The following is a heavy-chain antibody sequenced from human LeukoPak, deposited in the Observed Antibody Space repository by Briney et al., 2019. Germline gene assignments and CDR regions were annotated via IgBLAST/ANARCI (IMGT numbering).Heavy chain of an antibody. Sequence: GGSLRLSCAASGFTFNSYWMTWVRQAPGKGLEWVANIKQDGSEKYYVDSVKGRFTISRDNAKNSLHLQMDGLRAEDTAVYYCARVGRYCSGGSCLDYWGQGTLVTVSS. CDR3: ARVGRYCSGGSCLDY. CDR2: IKQDGSEK. CDR1: GFTFNSYW. J-gene: IGHJ4*02. V-gene: IGHV3-7*01. D-gene: IGHD2-15*01.